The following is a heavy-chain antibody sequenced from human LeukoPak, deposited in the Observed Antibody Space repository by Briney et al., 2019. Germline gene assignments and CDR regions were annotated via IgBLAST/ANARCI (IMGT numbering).Heavy chain of an antibody. D-gene: IGHD3-22*01. V-gene: IGHV3-7*01. CDR2: INQDGSEK. CDR3: VRCYSS. Sequence: GGSLRLSCAASGFTFSRYWMSWVRQAPGKGLEWVANINQDGSEKYYVDSVKGRFTISRDNAKNSLYLEMNSLRAEDTAVYYCVRCYSSWGQGTLVTVSS. CDR1: GFTFSRYW. J-gene: IGHJ4*02.